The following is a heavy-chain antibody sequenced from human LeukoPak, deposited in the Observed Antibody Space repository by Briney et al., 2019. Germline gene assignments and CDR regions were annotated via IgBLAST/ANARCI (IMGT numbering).Heavy chain of an antibody. CDR3: ARARRIAVAGTSLPGGRFDV. CDR1: GYTFTGYY. CDR2: INPNSGGT. V-gene: IGHV1-2*02. Sequence: ASVKASCKASGYTFTGYYMHWVRQAPGQGLEWMGWINPNSGGTNYAQKFQGRVTMTRDTSISTAYMELSRLRSDDTAVYYCARARRIAVAGTSLPGGRFDVWGQGTTVTVSS. D-gene: IGHD6-19*01. J-gene: IGHJ6*02.